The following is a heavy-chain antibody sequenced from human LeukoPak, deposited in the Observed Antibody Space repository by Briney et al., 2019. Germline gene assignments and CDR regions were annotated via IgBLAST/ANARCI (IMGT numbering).Heavy chain of an antibody. CDR3: AKDLLYFDWLLPDY. V-gene: IGHV3-30*18. CDR1: GFTFSSYG. CDR2: ISYDGSNK. Sequence: GGSLRLSCAASGFTFSSYGMHWARQAPGKGLEWVAVISYDGSNKYYADSVKGRFTISRDNSKNTLYLQMNSLRAEDTAVYYCAKDLLYFDWLLPDYWGQGTLVTVSS. J-gene: IGHJ4*02. D-gene: IGHD3-9*01.